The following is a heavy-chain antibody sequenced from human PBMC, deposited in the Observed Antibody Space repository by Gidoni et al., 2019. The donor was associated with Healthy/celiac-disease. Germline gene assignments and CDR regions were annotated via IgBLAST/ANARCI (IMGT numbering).Heavy chain of an antibody. Sequence: EVQLVESGGGLVQPGGSLRLSCSASGFTFSSYAMHWVRPAPGKGLEYVSAISRNGGSTYYADSVKGRFTISRDNSKNTLYLQMSSLRAEDTAVYYCVKDMGYGGNDWFDPWGQGTLVTVSS. D-gene: IGHD4-17*01. V-gene: IGHV3-64D*06. CDR1: GFTFSSYA. CDR2: ISRNGGST. CDR3: VKDMGYGGNDWFDP. J-gene: IGHJ5*02.